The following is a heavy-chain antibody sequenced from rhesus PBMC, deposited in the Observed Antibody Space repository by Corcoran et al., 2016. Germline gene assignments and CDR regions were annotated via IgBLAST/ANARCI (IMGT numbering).Heavy chain of an antibody. CDR1: GYSISSGYG. CDR3: ARGSAGTVLFDY. V-gene: IGHV4-122*02. Sequence: QLQLQESGPGLVKPSETLSLTCAVSGYSISSGYGWSWIRHPPGKGLEWIGYISYSGSTSYNPYLQSRVTISRDTSKNQFSLKLSSVTAADTAVYYCARGSAGTVLFDYWGQGVLVTVSS. CDR2: ISYSGST. J-gene: IGHJ4*01. D-gene: IGHD5-24*01.